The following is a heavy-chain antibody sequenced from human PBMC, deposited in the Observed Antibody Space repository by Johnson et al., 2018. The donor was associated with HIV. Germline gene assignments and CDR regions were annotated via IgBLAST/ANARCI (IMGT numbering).Heavy chain of an antibody. V-gene: IGHV3-11*04. Sequence: QVQLVESGGGLVKPGGSLRLSCAASGFTFSDYYMSWIRQAPGKGLEWVSYISSSGSTIYYADSVKGRFTISRDNAKNSLYLQMNSLRAEDTAVYYCARSGTAVDGYSSGLGDAFDICGQGTMVTVSS. CDR3: ARSGTAVDGYSSGLGDAFDI. J-gene: IGHJ3*02. CDR1: GFTFSDYY. D-gene: IGHD6-25*01. CDR2: ISSSGSTI.